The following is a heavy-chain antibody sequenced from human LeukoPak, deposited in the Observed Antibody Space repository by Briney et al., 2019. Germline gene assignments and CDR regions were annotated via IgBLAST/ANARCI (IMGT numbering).Heavy chain of an antibody. CDR1: GYTFVSNG. V-gene: IGHV1-18*01. Sequence: GASVKVSFNASGYTFVSNGISWIRHAPGQGLELMALINIYNGNTNHAQKFHGILTMLTDTSTSTAYRQLKNLTSDDTAVYYCARDSYVSRWYEYYYYYMEVWGKGTTVTVSS. CDR3: ARDSYVSRWYEYYYYYMEV. J-gene: IGHJ6*03. CDR2: INIYNGNT. D-gene: IGHD4-23*01.